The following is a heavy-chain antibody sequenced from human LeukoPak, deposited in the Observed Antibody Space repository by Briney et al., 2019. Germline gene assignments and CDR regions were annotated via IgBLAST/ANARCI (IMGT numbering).Heavy chain of an antibody. CDR3: VYGDTFAY. Sequence: GGSLRLSCAASGFTFSSYWMSWVRQAPGKGLEWVANIKQDGSEKYYVDSVKGRFTISRANAKNSLSLQMNGLRAENTVVYYCVYGDTFAYWGQGPLVTVSS. CDR1: GFTFSSYW. V-gene: IGHV3-7*01. CDR2: IKQDGSEK. J-gene: IGHJ4*02. D-gene: IGHD4-17*01.